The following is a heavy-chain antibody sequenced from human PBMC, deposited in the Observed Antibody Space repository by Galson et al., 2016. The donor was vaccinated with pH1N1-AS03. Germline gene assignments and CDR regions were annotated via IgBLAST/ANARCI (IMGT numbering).Heavy chain of an antibody. CDR1: GGSISSSSYY. J-gene: IGHJ6*02. D-gene: IGHD6-13*01. V-gene: IGHV4-39*01. Sequence: SETLSLTCTVSGGSISSSSYYWGWTRQPPGKGLEWIGSIYYSGSTYYNPSLKSRVTISVDTAKNQFSLKMSSVTAADTAVYYCASEAGGYYYYYGMDVWGQGTTVTVSS. CDR2: IYYSGST. CDR3: ASEAGGYYYYYGMDV.